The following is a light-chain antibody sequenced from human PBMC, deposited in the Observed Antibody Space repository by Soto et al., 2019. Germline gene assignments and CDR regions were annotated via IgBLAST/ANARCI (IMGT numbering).Light chain of an antibody. V-gene: IGKV3-20*01. Sequence: EIVLTQSPGILSLSPGERATLSCRASQSVSSSFLDWYQQKPGQAPRLLIYGASSRATGIPDRFSGSGSGTDFTLTISRLEPEDFAVYYCHQYGSSPSALTFGGGTKVDI. J-gene: IGKJ4*01. CDR1: QSVSSSF. CDR2: GAS. CDR3: HQYGSSPSALT.